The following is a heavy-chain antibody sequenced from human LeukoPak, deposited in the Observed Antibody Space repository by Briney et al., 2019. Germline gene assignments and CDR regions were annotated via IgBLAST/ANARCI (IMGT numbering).Heavy chain of an antibody. V-gene: IGHV3-74*01. CDR1: GFTFSSYS. D-gene: IGHD6-13*01. Sequence: GGSLRLSCAASGFTFSSYSMNWVRQAPGKGLVWVSRFDADGSTTRYADSVKGRFTISRDNAKNTLYLQMNSLRVEDTALYYCARVREDSSTWAYFDLWGQGTLVTVSS. CDR3: ARVREDSSTWAYFDL. J-gene: IGHJ4*02. CDR2: FDADGSTT.